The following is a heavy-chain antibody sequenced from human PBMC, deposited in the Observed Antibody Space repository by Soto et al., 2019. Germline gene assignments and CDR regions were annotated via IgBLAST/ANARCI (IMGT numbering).Heavy chain of an antibody. V-gene: IGHV3-33*01. D-gene: IGHD6-6*01. J-gene: IGHJ2*01. CDR2: VWDDGSKK. CDR1: GFTFSNYG. CDR3: ARPPVPKIYWYFDL. Sequence: LRLSCAASGFTFSNYGMHWVRQAPGKGLEWVAVVWDDGSKKYYGDSVKGRFTIARDNSKNTLYLQMDSLRDEDTAVYYCARPPVPKIYWYFDLWGRGTLVTVSS.